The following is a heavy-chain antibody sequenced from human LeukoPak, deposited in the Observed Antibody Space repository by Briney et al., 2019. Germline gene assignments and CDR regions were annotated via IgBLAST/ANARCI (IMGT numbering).Heavy chain of an antibody. D-gene: IGHD2-2*01. Sequence: ASVKVSCKASGYSFTSYYMHWVRQAPGQGLEWMGWINPNSGGTNYAQKFQGRVTMTRDTSISTAYMELSRLRSDDTAVYYCARVRARYCSSTSCSYFDYWGQGTLVTVSS. V-gene: IGHV1-2*02. CDR1: GYSFTSYY. J-gene: IGHJ4*02. CDR3: ARVRARYCSSTSCSYFDY. CDR2: INPNSGGT.